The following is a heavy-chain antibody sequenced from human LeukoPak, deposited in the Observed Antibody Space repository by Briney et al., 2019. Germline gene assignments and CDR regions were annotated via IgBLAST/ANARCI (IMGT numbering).Heavy chain of an antibody. Sequence: EASVKVSCQASGYTFSDHGIIWVRQAPGQGLEWVGWISAVNGDTKSARSVQGRLALTTDITTNTAFMELRSLRSDDTALYFCLRDISTAAFDSWGQGTLITVS. CDR2: ISAVNGDT. V-gene: IGHV1-18*01. CDR3: LRDISTAAFDS. CDR1: GYTFSDHG. D-gene: IGHD6-13*01. J-gene: IGHJ5*01.